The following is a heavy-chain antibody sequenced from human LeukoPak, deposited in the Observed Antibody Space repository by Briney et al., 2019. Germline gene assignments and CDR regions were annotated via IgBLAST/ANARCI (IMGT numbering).Heavy chain of an antibody. CDR1: GGSISSGGYY. V-gene: IGHV4-31*03. D-gene: IGHD2-2*01. CDR2: IYYSGST. J-gene: IGHJ6*03. Sequence: TLSLTCTVSGGSISSGGYYWSWIRQHPGKGLEWIGYIYYSGSTYYNPSLKSRVTISVDTSKNQFSLKLSSVTAADTAVYYCARERGIVVVPAGPDYMDVWGKGTTVTVSS. CDR3: ARERGIVVVPAGPDYMDV.